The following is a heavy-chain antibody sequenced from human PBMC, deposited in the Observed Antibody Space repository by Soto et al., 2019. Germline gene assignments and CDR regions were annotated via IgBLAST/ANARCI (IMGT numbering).Heavy chain of an antibody. CDR1: GGTFSSYA. CDR2: IIPIFGTA. CDR3: AGHYDSSGYYYRGLDY. V-gene: IGHV1-69*12. J-gene: IGHJ4*02. D-gene: IGHD3-22*01. Sequence: QVQLVQSGAEVKKPGSSVKVSCKASGGTFSSYAISWVRQAPGQGLEWMGGIIPIFGTADYAQKFQGRVTITADESTSTGNMELSSLRSEDTAVYYCAGHYDSSGYYYRGLDYWSQGTLVTVSS.